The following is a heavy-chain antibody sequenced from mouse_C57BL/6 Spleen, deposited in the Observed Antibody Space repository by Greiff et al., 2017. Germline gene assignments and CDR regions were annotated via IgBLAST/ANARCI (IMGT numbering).Heavy chain of an antibody. Sequence: VQLQQSGPELVKPGASVKISCKASGYAFSSSWMNWVKQRPGKGLEWIGRIYPGDGDTNYNGKFKGKATLTADKSSSTAYMQLSSLTSEDSAVYFCARSLRRDWYFDVWGTGTTVTVSS. CDR1: GYAFSSSW. V-gene: IGHV1-82*01. CDR3: ARSLRRDWYFDV. CDR2: IYPGDGDT. D-gene: IGHD1-2*01. J-gene: IGHJ1*03.